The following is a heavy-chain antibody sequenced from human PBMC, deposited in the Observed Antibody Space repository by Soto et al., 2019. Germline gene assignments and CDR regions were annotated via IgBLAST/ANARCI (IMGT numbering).Heavy chain of an antibody. CDR1: GFSLSTSGVG. Sequence: QITLKESGPTLVKPTQTLTLTCTFSGFSLSTSGVGVGWIRQPPGKALEWLALIYWDDDKRYSPSLKSRLTTXXDXSXXQVVLTMTNIDPVDTATYYCARSTDCSGGSCYPNYWGQGTLVTVSS. CDR3: ARSTDCSGGSCYPNY. V-gene: IGHV2-5*02. D-gene: IGHD2-15*01. J-gene: IGHJ4*02. CDR2: IYWDDDK.